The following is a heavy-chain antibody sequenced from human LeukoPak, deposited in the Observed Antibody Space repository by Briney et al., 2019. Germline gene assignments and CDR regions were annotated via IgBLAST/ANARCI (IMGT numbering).Heavy chain of an antibody. Sequence: GGSLRLSCAASGFSFSSYSMTWVRQAPEKGLELVSSISGGGGSTHYANSVKGRFSISRDNSKNTLYLQMNGLRAEDTAVYYCAKDRDILTGYYNLWDHWGQGTLVTVSS. CDR1: GFSFSSYS. V-gene: IGHV3-23*01. CDR3: AKDRDILTGYYNLWDH. J-gene: IGHJ4*02. D-gene: IGHD3-9*01. CDR2: ISGGGGST.